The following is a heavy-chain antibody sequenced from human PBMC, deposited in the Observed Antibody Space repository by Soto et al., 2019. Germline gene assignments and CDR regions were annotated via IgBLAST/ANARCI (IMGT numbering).Heavy chain of an antibody. J-gene: IGHJ4*02. V-gene: IGHV3-49*03. CDR3: TRDSPTYDILTGYSTYFAS. Sequence: GGSLRLSCTASGFTFGGYAMSWFRQAPGKGLEWVGFIRSKAYGGKTEYAAYVKGRFTISRDDSKSIAYLQMNSLKTEDTAVYYCTRDSPTYDILTGYSTYFASWGQGTLVTAPQ. CDR1: GFTFGGYA. D-gene: IGHD3-9*01. CDR2: IRSKAYGGKT.